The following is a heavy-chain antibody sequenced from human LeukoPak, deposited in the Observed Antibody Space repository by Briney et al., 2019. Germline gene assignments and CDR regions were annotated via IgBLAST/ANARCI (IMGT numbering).Heavy chain of an antibody. D-gene: IGHD5-18*01. CDR3: ARDRSSVDTAMAFYYYYYMDV. V-gene: IGHV1-2*02. J-gene: IGHJ6*03. Sequence: GASVKVSCKASGYTFTGNYMHWVRQAPGQGLEWMGWINPNSGGTNYAQKFQGRVTMTRDTSIGTAYMELNRLRSDDTAVYYCARDRSSVDTAMAFYYYYYMDVWGKGTTVTISS. CDR1: GYTFTGNY. CDR2: INPNSGGT.